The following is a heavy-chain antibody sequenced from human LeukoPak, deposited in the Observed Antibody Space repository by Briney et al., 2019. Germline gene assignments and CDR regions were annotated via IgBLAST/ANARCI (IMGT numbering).Heavy chain of an antibody. V-gene: IGHV3-7*03. Sequence: GGSLRLSCVASGFSFSDYRMMWVRQAPGKGLECVANINEDGGEKYYVDSVKGRFTISRDNTKNSIYLQMNSLRVEDTALYYCVREYYYNYRGHRALAYWGQGSPVTVSP. J-gene: IGHJ4*02. CDR1: GFSFSDYR. D-gene: IGHD3-10*01. CDR2: INEDGGEK. CDR3: VREYYYNYRGHRALAY.